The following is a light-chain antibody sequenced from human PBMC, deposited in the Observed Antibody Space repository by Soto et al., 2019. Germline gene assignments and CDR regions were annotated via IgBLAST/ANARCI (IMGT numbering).Light chain of an antibody. Sequence: QSALTQPRSVSGSPGQSVTISCTGTSSDVGTYKYVSWYQQHPGKAPKLMIYDVNKRPSGVPDRFSGSKSGNTASLTISGLQAEDEADYYCCSYAGSYSFVVFGAGTKLTVL. CDR1: SSDVGTYKY. CDR3: CSYAGSYSFVV. V-gene: IGLV2-11*01. J-gene: IGLJ1*01. CDR2: DVN.